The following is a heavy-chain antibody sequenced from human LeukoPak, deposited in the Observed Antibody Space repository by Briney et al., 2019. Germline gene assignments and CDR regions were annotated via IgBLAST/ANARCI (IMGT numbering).Heavy chain of an antibody. CDR3: AKDLSGSSIERGYMDV. D-gene: IGHD1-26*01. CDR1: GFTFRSYA. Sequence: PGGSLRLSCAASGFTFRSYAMSWGRQAPGKGLEWGSAIGGSGDSTYYAVSVKGRFTISRDNSKNTLYLQTNSLRAEDTAVYYCAKDLSGSSIERGYMDVWGKGTTVTVSS. V-gene: IGHV3-23*01. J-gene: IGHJ6*03. CDR2: IGGSGDST.